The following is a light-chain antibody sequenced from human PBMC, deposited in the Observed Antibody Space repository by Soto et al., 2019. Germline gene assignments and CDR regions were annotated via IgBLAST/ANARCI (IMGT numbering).Light chain of an antibody. CDR2: DAS. CDR1: QSVGSD. J-gene: IGKJ1*01. V-gene: IGKV3-15*01. CDR3: QQYNNYPRT. Sequence: EIVMTQSPATLSVSPGERATLSCRASQSVGSDLAWYQQKPGQAPRLVIYDASSLESGVPSRFSGSGSGTEFTLTISNLQPDDFATYFCQQYNNYPRTFGQGTKVEIK.